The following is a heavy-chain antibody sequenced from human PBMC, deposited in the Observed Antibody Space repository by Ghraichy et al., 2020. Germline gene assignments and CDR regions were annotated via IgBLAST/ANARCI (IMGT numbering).Heavy chain of an antibody. Sequence: SETLSLTCIVSGGSISSYYWSWIRQPSGKGLEWIGYIYYSGSTNYNPSLKSRVTISVDTSKNQFSLKLSSVTAADTAVYYCARVGFGRFDYWGQGTLVTVSS. J-gene: IGHJ4*02. V-gene: IGHV4-59*01. CDR1: GGSISSYY. CDR3: ARVGFGRFDY. D-gene: IGHD3-10*01. CDR2: IYYSGST.